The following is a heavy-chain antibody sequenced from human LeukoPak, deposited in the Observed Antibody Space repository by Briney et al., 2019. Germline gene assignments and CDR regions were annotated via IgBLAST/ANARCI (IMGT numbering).Heavy chain of an antibody. D-gene: IGHD6-13*01. V-gene: IGHV1-69*13. Sequence: ASVKVSCKASGGTFSSYAISWVRQAPGQGLEWMGGIIPIFGTANYAQKFQGRVTITADESTSTAYMELSSLRSEDTAVYYCAGGDPETSSFDYWGQGTLVTVSS. CDR2: IIPIFGTA. CDR1: GGTFSSYA. J-gene: IGHJ4*02. CDR3: AGGDPETSSFDY.